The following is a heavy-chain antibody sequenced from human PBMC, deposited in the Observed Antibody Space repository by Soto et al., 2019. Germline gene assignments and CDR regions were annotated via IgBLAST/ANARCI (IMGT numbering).Heavy chain of an antibody. V-gene: IGHV3-33*01. J-gene: IGHJ4*02. CDR1: GFTFSSYG. CDR2: IWYDGSNK. D-gene: IGHD4-17*01. CDR3: ARNSPNGYGDYLDY. Sequence: GGSLRLSCAASGFTFSSYGMHWVRQAPGKGLEWVAVIWYDGSNKYYADSVKGRFTISRDNSKNTLYLQMNSLRAEDTAVYYCARNSPNGYGDYLDYWGQGTLVTVSS.